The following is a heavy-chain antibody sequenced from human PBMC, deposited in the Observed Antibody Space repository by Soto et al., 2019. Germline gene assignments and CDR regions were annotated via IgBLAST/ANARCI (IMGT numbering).Heavy chain of an antibody. V-gene: IGHV3-21*01. Sequence: PGGSLRLSCAASGFTFSSYSMNWVRQAPGKGLEWVSSISSSSSYIYYADSVKGRFTISRDNAKNSLYLQMNSLRAEDTAVYYCARDYYSSGWYGGNYYYGMDVWGQGTTVTVSS. D-gene: IGHD6-19*01. CDR3: ARDYYSSGWYGGNYYYGMDV. J-gene: IGHJ6*02. CDR2: ISSSSSYI. CDR1: GFTFSSYS.